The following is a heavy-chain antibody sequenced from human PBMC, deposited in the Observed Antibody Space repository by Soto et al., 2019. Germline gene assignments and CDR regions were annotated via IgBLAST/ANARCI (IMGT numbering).Heavy chain of an antibody. CDR2: ISGSAGSSGP. D-gene: IGHD2-2*01. Sequence: DVQLLESGVGLVQPGGSLRLSCVASGFTFSTYTMSWVRQAPGKGLEWVSVISGSAGSSGPSYADSVQGRFSISRDNARNTLYLQMNSLRGEDTAMYYCAKARCSTANCYVPEYWGQGTRVTVSS. CDR1: GFTFSTYT. J-gene: IGHJ4*02. V-gene: IGHV3-23*01. CDR3: AKARCSTANCYVPEY.